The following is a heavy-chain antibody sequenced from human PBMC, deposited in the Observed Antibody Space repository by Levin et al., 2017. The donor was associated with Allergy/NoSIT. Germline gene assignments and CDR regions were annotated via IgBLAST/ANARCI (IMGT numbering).Heavy chain of an antibody. D-gene: IGHD6-13*01. CDR2: INAGNGNT. CDR1: GFTFTSYA. CDR3: ARDLGIAAAGYLDY. Sequence: GESLKISCKASGFTFTSYAIHWVRRAPGQRLEWMGWINAGNGNTKYSQKFHDRVTITRDTSATTAHMELSSLRSEDTAVYYCARDLGIAAAGYLDYWGQGTLVTVSS. V-gene: IGHV1-3*01. J-gene: IGHJ4*02.